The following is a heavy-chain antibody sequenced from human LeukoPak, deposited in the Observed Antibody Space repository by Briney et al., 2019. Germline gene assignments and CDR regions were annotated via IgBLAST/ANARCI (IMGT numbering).Heavy chain of an antibody. CDR3: ARVGYDSSGYYLHDY. Sequence: ASVKVSCKASGYTFTSYDINWVRQATGQGLEWMGWMNPNSGNTGSAQKFQGRLSMTRSNPLSTAYMELSSLRSEDTAVYYCARVGYDSSGYYLHDYWGQGTLVTVSS. V-gene: IGHV1-8*01. J-gene: IGHJ4*02. D-gene: IGHD3-22*01. CDR2: MNPNSGNT. CDR1: GYTFTSYD.